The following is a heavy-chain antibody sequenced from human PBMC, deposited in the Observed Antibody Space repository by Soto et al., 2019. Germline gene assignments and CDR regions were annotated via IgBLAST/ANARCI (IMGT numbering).Heavy chain of an antibody. CDR3: ARRRPVLVGGAPDHYYYAMDV. D-gene: IGHD2-2*01. CDR1: GYSLTSYW. Sequence: GESLKFSCKGSGYSLTSYWISWVRQMPGKGLEWRGRLDPSDSYTTYSPSFQGPVTISADKSISTAYLQWGSLKASDTAMYYCARRRPVLVGGAPDHYYYAMDVWGQGITLTVSS. J-gene: IGHJ6*02. CDR2: LDPSDSYT. V-gene: IGHV5-10-1*01.